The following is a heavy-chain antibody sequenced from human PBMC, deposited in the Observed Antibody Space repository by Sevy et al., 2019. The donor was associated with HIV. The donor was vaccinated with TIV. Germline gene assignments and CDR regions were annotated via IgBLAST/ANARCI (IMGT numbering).Heavy chain of an antibody. CDR3: ARSWDYWGQMGY. V-gene: IGHV3-7*03. CDR2: IKQDGSDK. J-gene: IGHJ4*02. D-gene: IGHD7-27*01. CDR1: GFTFNNYW. Sequence: GWSLRLSCAASGFTFNNYWMTWVRQAPGKGLEWVANIKQDGSDKYYMESVKGRFNISRDNTKNSLHLQLNSLRAEDTAVYYCARSWDYWGQMGYWGQGTLVTVSS.